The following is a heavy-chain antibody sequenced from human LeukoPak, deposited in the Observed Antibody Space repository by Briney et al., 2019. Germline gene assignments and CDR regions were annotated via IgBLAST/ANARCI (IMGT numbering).Heavy chain of an antibody. Sequence: PGGSLRLSCAASGFTYSNYAMSWVRQAPGKGLEWVSAITISDGRSYYADSVKGRFAVSRDNSRNTLYLQMNSLRAEDTAVYYCARTYQTGVDYLDYWGQGTLVTVSS. D-gene: IGHD2-2*01. CDR2: ITISDGRS. J-gene: IGHJ4*02. CDR3: ARTYQTGVDYLDY. V-gene: IGHV3-23*01. CDR1: GFTYSNYA.